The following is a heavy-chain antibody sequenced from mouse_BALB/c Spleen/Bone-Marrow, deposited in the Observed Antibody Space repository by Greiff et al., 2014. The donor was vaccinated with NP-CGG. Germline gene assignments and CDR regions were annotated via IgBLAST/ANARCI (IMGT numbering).Heavy chain of an antibody. Sequence: VQLQQSGAELVKPGASVKLSCTASGFNIKDTYMHWVKQRPEQGLEWIGRIDPANGYTKYDHKFQGKATITADTSSNTTYLQLNSISSEDEAVYYYARIGNDGPYCAMDYWGQGTSVTVSS. J-gene: IGHJ4*01. CDR2: IDPANGYT. V-gene: IGHV14-3*02. D-gene: IGHD2-14*01. CDR1: GFNIKDTY. CDR3: ARIGNDGPYCAMDY.